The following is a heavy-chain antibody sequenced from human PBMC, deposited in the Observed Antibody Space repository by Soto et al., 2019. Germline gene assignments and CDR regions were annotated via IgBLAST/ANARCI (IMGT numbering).Heavy chain of an antibody. CDR1: GFTFSSYS. CDR3: ARVVGGSFAHYYYYYYMDV. CDR2: ISSSSSYI. Sequence: GGSLRLSCAASGFTFSSYSMNWVRQAPGKGLEWVSSISSSSSYIYYADSVKGRFTISRDNAKNSLYLQMNSLRAEDTAVYYCARVVGGSFAHYYYYYYMDVWGKGTTVTVSS. J-gene: IGHJ6*03. D-gene: IGHD1-26*01. V-gene: IGHV3-21*01.